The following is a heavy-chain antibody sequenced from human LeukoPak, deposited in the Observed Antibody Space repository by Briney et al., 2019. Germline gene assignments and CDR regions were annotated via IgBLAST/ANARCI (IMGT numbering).Heavy chain of an antibody. J-gene: IGHJ5*02. CDR2: IRYDGSNK. V-gene: IGHV3-30*02. D-gene: IGHD6-13*01. Sequence: GGSLRLSCAASGFTFSSYGMHWVRQAPGKGLEWVAFIRYDGSNKYYADSVKGRFTISRDNSKNTLYLQMNSLRAEDTAVYYCAKDPYSSSWNWFDPWGQGTLVTVSS. CDR1: GFTFSSYG. CDR3: AKDPYSSSWNWFDP.